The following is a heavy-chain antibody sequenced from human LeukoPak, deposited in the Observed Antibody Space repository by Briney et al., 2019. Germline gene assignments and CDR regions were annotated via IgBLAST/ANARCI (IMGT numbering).Heavy chain of an antibody. CDR2: IYYSGST. V-gene: IGHV4-39*07. Sequence: SETLSLTCTVSGGSISSSSYYWGWIRQPPGKGLGWIGSIYYSGSTYYNPSLKSRVTISVDTSKNQFSLKLSSVTAADTAVYYCARSIEWELLSNTGFDYWGQGTLVTVSS. CDR3: ARSIEWELLSNTGFDY. D-gene: IGHD1-26*01. CDR1: GGSISSSSYY. J-gene: IGHJ4*02.